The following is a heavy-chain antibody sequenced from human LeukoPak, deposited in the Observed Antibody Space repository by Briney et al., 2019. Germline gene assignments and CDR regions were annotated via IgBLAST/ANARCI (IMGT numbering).Heavy chain of an antibody. CDR2: IYYSGST. J-gene: IGHJ4*02. D-gene: IGHD6-19*01. CDR3: AREISRDMAVAGGY. V-gene: IGHV4-39*07. CDR1: GGSISSSSYY. Sequence: SETLSLTCTVSGGSISSSSYYWGWIRQPPGKGLEWIGSIYYSGSTYYNPSLKSRVTISVDTSKNQFSLKLSSVTAADTALYYCAREISRDMAVAGGYWGQGTLVTVFS.